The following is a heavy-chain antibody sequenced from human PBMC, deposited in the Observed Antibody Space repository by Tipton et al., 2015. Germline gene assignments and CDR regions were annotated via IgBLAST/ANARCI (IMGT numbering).Heavy chain of an antibody. CDR3: ARVDYGDYVHYFDY. CDR1: GGSFSDYY. Sequence: TLSLTCTVSGGSFSDYYWSWIRQSPGEGLEWIGYIYYSGSTNYNPSLKSRVTISVDTSKTQFSLKLSSVTAADTAVYYCARVDYGDYVHYFDYWGQGTLVIVSA. V-gene: IGHV4-59*12. CDR2: IYYSGST. J-gene: IGHJ4*02. D-gene: IGHD4-17*01.